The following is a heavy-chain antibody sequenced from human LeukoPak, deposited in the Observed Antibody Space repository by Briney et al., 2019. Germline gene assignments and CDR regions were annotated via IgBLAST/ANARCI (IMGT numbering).Heavy chain of an antibody. CDR3: AREILSSWYNWFDP. Sequence: ASETLSLTCAVYGGSFSDYYWSWIRQPPGKGLEWIGEINHSGSTNYNPSLKSRVTISVDTSKNQFSLNLSSVTAADTAVYYCAREILSSWYNWFDPWGQGTLVTVSS. CDR2: INHSGST. D-gene: IGHD6-13*01. CDR1: GGSFSDYY. J-gene: IGHJ5*02. V-gene: IGHV4-34*01.